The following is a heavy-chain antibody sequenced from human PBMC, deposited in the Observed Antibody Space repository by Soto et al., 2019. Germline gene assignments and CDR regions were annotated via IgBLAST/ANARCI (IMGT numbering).Heavy chain of an antibody. CDR2: INPSGGST. J-gene: IGHJ6*02. Sequence: QVQLVQSGAEVKKPGASVKVSCKASGYTFTSYYMHWVRQAPGQGLEWMGIINPSGGSTSYAQKFQGRVTMTRDTSTSTVYMELSSLRSEDTAVYYCARDRGKSLYYYYYGMDVWGQGTTVTVSS. CDR1: GYTFTSYY. V-gene: IGHV1-46*01. CDR3: ARDRGKSLYYYYYGMDV.